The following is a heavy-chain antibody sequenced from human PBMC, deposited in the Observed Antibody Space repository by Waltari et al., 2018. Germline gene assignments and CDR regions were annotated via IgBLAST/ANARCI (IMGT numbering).Heavy chain of an antibody. CDR2: ISYDGSNK. CDR1: GFTFSSYA. J-gene: IGHJ4*02. V-gene: IGHV3-30-3*01. D-gene: IGHD2-2*01. CDR3: AREAVVVPAASRGFDY. Sequence: QVQLVESGGGVVQPGRSLRLSCAASGFTFSSYAMHRVRQAPGKGLEWVAVISYDGSNKYYADSVKGRFTISRDNSKNTLYLQMNSLRAEDTAVYYCAREAVVVPAASRGFDYWGQGTLVTVSS.